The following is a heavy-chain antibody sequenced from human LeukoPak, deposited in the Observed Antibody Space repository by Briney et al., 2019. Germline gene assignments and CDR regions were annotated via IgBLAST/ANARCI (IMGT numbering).Heavy chain of an antibody. Sequence: PSETLSLTCAVPGGSISSGGYSWSWIRQPPGKGLEWIGYIYHSGSTYYNPSLKSRVTISVDRSKNQFSLKLSSVTAADTAVYYCARGLTVTTKSGAFDIWGQGTMVTVSS. D-gene: IGHD4-17*01. V-gene: IGHV4-30-2*01. CDR2: IYHSGST. J-gene: IGHJ3*02. CDR1: GGSISSGGYS. CDR3: ARGLTVTTKSGAFDI.